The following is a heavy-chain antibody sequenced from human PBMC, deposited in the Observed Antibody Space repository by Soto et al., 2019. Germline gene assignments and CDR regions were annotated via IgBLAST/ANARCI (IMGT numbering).Heavy chain of an antibody. J-gene: IGHJ4*02. CDR2: MNPNTGNT. CDR3: ARTMGGIAAAGSDF. Sequence: QVQLVQSGAEVKKPGASVKVSCKASGYTFSTYDIEWVRLATGQGLEWMGSMNPNTGNTDYAQKFQGRVTMTMTTPISTAYMELSSLRSEDTAIYYCARTMGGIAAAGSDFWGQGTLVTVSA. V-gene: IGHV1-8*01. D-gene: IGHD6-13*01. CDR1: GYTFSTYD.